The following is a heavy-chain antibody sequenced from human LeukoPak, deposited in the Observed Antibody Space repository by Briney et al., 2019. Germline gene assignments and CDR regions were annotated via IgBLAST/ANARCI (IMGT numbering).Heavy chain of an antibody. CDR1: GFTFSSNY. CDR3: ARYGAQDIVVVPAALADAFDI. CDR2: IYSGGST. J-gene: IGHJ3*02. V-gene: IGHV3-53*05. D-gene: IGHD2-2*01. Sequence: GGXXRLSCAASGFTFSSNYMSWVRQAPGKGLEWVSVIYSGGSTYYADSVKGRFTISRDNSKNTLYHQMNSLRAEDTAVYYCARYGAQDIVVVPAALADAFDIWGQGTMVTVSS.